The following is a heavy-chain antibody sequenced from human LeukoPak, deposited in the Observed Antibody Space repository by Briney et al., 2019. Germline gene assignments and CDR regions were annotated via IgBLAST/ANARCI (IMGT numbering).Heavy chain of an antibody. CDR1: GGPFSHYY. D-gene: IGHD4-17*01. V-gene: IGHV4-30-4*01. CDR2: IYYSGST. J-gene: IGHJ4*02. Sequence: SETLSLTCAVSGGPFSHYYWSWIRQAPGKGLEWIGHIYYSGSTYYNPSLKSRVTISVDRSNHQFSLKLTSVTAADTAVYYCARETTVTTYHFDYWGQGTLVTVSS. CDR3: ARETTVTTYHFDY.